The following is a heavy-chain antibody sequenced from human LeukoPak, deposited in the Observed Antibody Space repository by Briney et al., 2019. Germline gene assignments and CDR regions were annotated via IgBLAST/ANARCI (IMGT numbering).Heavy chain of an antibody. Sequence: PGGSLRLSCTTSGFNFRAYWMGWVRQAPGKGLEWVANIKQDGSEKYYVDSVKGRFTISRDNAKNSLYLQMNSLRAEDTAVYYCARAIIAWIAAAGTWEDYWGQGTLVTVSS. CDR2: IKQDGSEK. J-gene: IGHJ4*02. D-gene: IGHD6-13*01. CDR3: ARAIIAWIAAAGTWEDY. V-gene: IGHV3-7*01. CDR1: GFNFRAYW.